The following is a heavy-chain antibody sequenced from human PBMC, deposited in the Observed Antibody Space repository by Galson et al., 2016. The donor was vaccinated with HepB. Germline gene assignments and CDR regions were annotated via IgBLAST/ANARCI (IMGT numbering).Heavy chain of an antibody. D-gene: IGHD2-8*01. CDR3: ARDMLGGGAY. V-gene: IGHV1-2*02. J-gene: IGHJ4*02. CDR1: GYTFTDYY. Sequence: SVKVSCKASGYTFTDYYIHWVRQAPGQGLEWMGWINADNGGTNYAQKFQGRVTVSRDTSTTTVYMELTRLRSDDTAVYYCARDMLGGGAYWGRGTLVTVSS. CDR2: INADNGGT.